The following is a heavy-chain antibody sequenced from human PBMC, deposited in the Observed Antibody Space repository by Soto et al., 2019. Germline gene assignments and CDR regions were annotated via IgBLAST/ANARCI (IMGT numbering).Heavy chain of an antibody. V-gene: IGHV3-30*03. CDR1: GFSFSHYG. CDR3: ARDREREQFGYYGLDV. D-gene: IGHD1-26*01. J-gene: IGHJ6*02. CDR2: ISYDGSHK. Sequence: QVQVVESGGGVVQPGRSLRPSCVASGFSFSHYGMQWVRQAPGKGLEWVAVISYDGSHKYYGESVTGRFTISRDNSKNTLYLQMNSLRPDDTALYFCARDREREQFGYYGLDVWGQGTTVAVSS.